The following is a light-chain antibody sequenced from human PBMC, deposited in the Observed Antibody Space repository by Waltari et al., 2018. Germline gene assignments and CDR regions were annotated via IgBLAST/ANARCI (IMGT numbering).Light chain of an antibody. Sequence: QSALTQPRSVSGSPGQSVTIPCTGTSSDVGGYNYVSWYQQHPGKAPKLMIYDVSKRPSGFPDRFSGSKSGNTASLTISGLQAEDEADYYCCSYAGSYTSWVFGGGTKLTVL. V-gene: IGLV2-11*01. CDR3: CSYAGSYTSWV. J-gene: IGLJ3*02. CDR2: DVS. CDR1: SSDVGGYNY.